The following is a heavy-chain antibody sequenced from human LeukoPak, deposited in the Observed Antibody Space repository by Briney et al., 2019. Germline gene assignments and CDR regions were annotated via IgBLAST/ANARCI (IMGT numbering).Heavy chain of an antibody. CDR1: GGSISSGGYY. CDR3: ARGGPIYYYYGMDV. Sequence: PSETLSLTCTVSGGSISSGGYYWSWIRQHPGKGLEWIGYIYYSGSTYYNPSLKSRVTISVDTSKNQFSLKLSSVTAADTAVYYCARGGPIYYYYGMDVWGQGTTVTVSS. V-gene: IGHV4-31*03. CDR2: IYYSGST. J-gene: IGHJ6*02.